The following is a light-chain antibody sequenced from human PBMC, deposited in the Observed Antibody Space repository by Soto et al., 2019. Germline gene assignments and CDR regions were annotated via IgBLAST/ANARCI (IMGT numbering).Light chain of an antibody. J-gene: IGLJ1*01. CDR2: SNK. CDR3: AAWDDSLNGQV. V-gene: IGLV1-44*01. Sequence: QAVVTQPPSASGTPGQRVTISCSGSTSNIGSNTVHWYQQLPGTAPKLLIYSNKQRPSGVPDRFSGSKSGTSASLAISGLQSEDEADYYCAAWDDSLNGQVFGTGTKLTVL. CDR1: TSNIGSNT.